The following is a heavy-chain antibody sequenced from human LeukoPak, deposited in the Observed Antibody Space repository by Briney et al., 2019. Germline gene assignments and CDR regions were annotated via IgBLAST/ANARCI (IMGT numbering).Heavy chain of an antibody. CDR1: GGSISSYY. D-gene: IGHD3-10*01. Sequence: PSETLSLTCTVSGGSISSYYWSWIRQAPGKGLEWIGYIYYSGSTNYNPSLKSRVTISVDTSKNQFSLKLSSVTAADTAVYYCARVWSGTHTMDYWGQGTLVTVSS. CDR3: ARVWSGTHTMDY. V-gene: IGHV4-59*01. CDR2: IYYSGST. J-gene: IGHJ4*02.